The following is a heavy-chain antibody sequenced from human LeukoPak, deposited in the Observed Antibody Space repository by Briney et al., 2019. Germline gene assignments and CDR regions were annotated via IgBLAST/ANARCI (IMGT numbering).Heavy chain of an antibody. CDR3: ARSGSLKYNWFDP. Sequence: RGSLRLSCAASGFTFSNYWMSWVRQAPGKGLEWLANIKQDGSAIYYLDSVKGRFTISRDNAKNSLYLQMNSLRAEDTAVYYCARSGSLKYNWFDPWGQGTLVTVSS. V-gene: IGHV3-7*03. CDR1: GFTFSNYW. J-gene: IGHJ5*02. CDR2: IKQDGSAI. D-gene: IGHD1-26*01.